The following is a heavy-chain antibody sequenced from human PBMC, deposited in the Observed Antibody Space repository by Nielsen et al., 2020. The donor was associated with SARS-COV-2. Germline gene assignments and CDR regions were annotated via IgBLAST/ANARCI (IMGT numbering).Heavy chain of an antibody. CDR3: STGGVAAVGTYYYYYGMDV. J-gene: IGHJ6*02. D-gene: IGHD6-13*01. V-gene: IGHV3-15*01. CDR1: GLTFNIYA. CDR2: IKAKTDGETT. Sequence: GESLRLSCAVSGLTFNIYAMSWVRQAPGKGLEWVGRIKAKTDGETTVYAAPVQGRFTISRDDSEMTLYLQMDSLEIEDTGVYYCSTGGVAAVGTYYYYYGMDVWGQGTTVAVSS.